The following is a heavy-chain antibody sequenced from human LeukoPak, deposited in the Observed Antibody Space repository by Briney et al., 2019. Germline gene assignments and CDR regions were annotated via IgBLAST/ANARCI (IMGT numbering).Heavy chain of an antibody. J-gene: IGHJ4*02. CDR2: IRYDGSNK. Sequence: AGGSLRLSCAASGFTFSSYGMHWVRQAPGKGLEWVAFIRYDGSNKYYADSVKGRFTISRDNSKNTLYLEMSSLRAEDTAVYYCARGPSGWGSLDCWGQGTLVTVSS. V-gene: IGHV3-30*02. D-gene: IGHD7-27*01. CDR1: GFTFSSYG. CDR3: ARGPSGWGSLDC.